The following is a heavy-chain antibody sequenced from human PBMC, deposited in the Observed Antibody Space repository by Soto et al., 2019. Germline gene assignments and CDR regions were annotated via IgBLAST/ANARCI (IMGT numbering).Heavy chain of an antibody. CDR3: AREEILEWSLYYYYYGMDV. CDR1: GFTFSSYW. J-gene: IGHJ6*02. CDR2: INSDGSST. Sequence: GGSLRLSCAASGFTFSSYWMHWVRQAPGKGLVWVSRINSDGSSTSYADSVKGRFTISRDNAKNTLYLQMNSLRAEDTAVYYCAREEILEWSLYYYYYGMDVWGQGTTVTVSS. D-gene: IGHD3-3*01. V-gene: IGHV3-74*01.